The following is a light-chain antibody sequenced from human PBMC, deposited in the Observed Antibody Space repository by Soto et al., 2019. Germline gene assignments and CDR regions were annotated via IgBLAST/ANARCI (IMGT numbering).Light chain of an antibody. CDR1: SSDFVVYNY. J-gene: IGLJ1*01. CDR2: GVS. CDR3: SSHPISSVIQV. Sequence: QYALTQPSSVSGSPGQSITISCTGTSSDFVVYNYVSWYQQHPGKAPKLMIYGVSNLPSGVSNRFSGSKSGNTASLTISGLQADDEAYYYCSSHPISSVIQVFGTGTRVTV. V-gene: IGLV2-14*01.